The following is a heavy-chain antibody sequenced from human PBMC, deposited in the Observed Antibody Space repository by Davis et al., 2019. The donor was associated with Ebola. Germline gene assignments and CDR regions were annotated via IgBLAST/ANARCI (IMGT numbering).Heavy chain of an antibody. CDR2: IKQDGSET. J-gene: IGHJ4*02. D-gene: IGHD1-1*01. CDR1: GFTFSSYW. Sequence: GESLKISCATSGFTFSSYWMNWVRQAPGRGLEWVANIKQDGSETYYGDSVKGRFTISRDNAKNSLYLQMNSLRAEDTAVYYCARAGATYWKDWGQGTLVTVSS. V-gene: IGHV3-7*01. CDR3: ARAGATYWKD.